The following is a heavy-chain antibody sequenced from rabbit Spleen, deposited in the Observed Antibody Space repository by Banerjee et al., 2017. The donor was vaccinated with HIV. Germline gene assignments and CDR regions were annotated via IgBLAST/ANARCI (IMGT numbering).Heavy chain of an antibody. CDR3: ARDLPGVIGWNFNL. CDR1: GFSFSSSYY. Sequence: QSLEESGGDLVKPGASLTLTCTASGFSFSSSYYICWVRQAPGKGLEWIACIYSGSSGDTYYASWVNGRFTISRSTSLATVTLHMTGLTAADTATYFCARDLPGVIGWNFNLWGPGTLVTVS. J-gene: IGHJ4*01. D-gene: IGHD1-1*01. CDR2: IYSGSSGDT. V-gene: IGHV1S40*01.